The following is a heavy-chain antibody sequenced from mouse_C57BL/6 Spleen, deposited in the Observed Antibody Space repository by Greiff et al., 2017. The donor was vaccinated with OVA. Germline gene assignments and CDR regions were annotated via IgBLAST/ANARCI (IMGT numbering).Heavy chain of an antibody. D-gene: IGHD4-1*01. CDR3: ARSLTGDGGYYFDY. J-gene: IGHJ2*01. CDR2: INPSTGGT. Sequence: EVQLQQSGPELVKPGASVKISCKASGYSFTGYYMNWVKQSPEKSLEWIGEINPSTGGTTYNQKFKAKATLTVDKSSSTAYMQLKSLTSEDSAVYDCARSLTGDGGYYFDYWGQGTTLTVSS. CDR1: GYSFTGYY. V-gene: IGHV1-42*01.